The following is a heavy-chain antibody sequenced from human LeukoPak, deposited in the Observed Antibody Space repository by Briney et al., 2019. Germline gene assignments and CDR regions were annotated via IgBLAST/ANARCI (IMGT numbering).Heavy chain of an antibody. CDR1: GFTFSSYG. CDR3: ARTQWFGDPTAEREAFDI. CDR2: ISGSGGST. Sequence: GGSLRLSCAASGFTFSSYGMSWVRQAPGKGLEGVSAISGSGGSTYYADSVKGRFTISRDNAKNSLYLQMHSLSAEDTAVYYCARTQWFGDPTAEREAFDIWGQGTMVTVSS. J-gene: IGHJ3*02. D-gene: IGHD3-10*01. V-gene: IGHV3-23*01.